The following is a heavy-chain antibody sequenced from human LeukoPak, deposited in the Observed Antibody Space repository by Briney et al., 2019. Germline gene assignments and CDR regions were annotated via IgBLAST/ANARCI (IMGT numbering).Heavy chain of an antibody. J-gene: IGHJ3*02. CDR1: GYTFTGYY. V-gene: IGHV1-2*06. D-gene: IGHD3-22*01. Sequence: SVKVSCKASGYTFTGYYMHWVRQAPGQGLEWMGRINPNSGGTNYAQNFQGRVTMTRDTSISTAYMELSRLRSDDTAVYYCAREGSYYDSSGYPDAFEIWGQGTMVTVSS. CDR3: AREGSYYDSSGYPDAFEI. CDR2: INPNSGGT.